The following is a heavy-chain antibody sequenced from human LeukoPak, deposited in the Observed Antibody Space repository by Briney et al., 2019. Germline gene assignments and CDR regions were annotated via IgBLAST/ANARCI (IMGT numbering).Heavy chain of an antibody. CDR1: GFTFSSYG. CDR2: IRYGSNK. CDR3: AKDGDIVVVPAATYFDY. D-gene: IGHD2-2*01. J-gene: IGHJ4*02. V-gene: IGHV3-30*02. Sequence: GGSLRLSCAASGFTFSSYGMHWVRQAPGKGLEWVAFIRYGSNKYYADSVKGRFTISRDNSKNTLYLQMNSLRAEDTAVYYCAKDGDIVVVPAATYFDYWGQGTLVTVSS.